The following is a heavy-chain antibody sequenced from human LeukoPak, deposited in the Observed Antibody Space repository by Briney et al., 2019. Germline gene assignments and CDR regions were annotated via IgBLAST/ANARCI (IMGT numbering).Heavy chain of an antibody. CDR3: VRDQGIAVTYYFDY. J-gene: IGHJ4*02. CDR2: INSGGTII. Sequence: PGGSLRLSCAASGFMFNSYSMNWVRQAPGKGLEWVSYINSGGTIIDYADSVKGRFTISRDNAENSLHLHMNSLRVEDTAVYYCVRDQGIAVTYYFDYWGQGALVTVSS. CDR1: GFMFNSYS. D-gene: IGHD6-19*01. V-gene: IGHV3-48*01.